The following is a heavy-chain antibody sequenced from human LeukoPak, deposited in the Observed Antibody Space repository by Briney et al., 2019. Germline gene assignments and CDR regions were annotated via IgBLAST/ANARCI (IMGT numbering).Heavy chain of an antibody. CDR3: ASVGGPEPDDYYYYMDV. J-gene: IGHJ6*03. CDR2: INWNGGST. Sequence: AGGSLRLSCAASGFTFDDYGMSWVRQAPGKGLEWVSGINWNGGSTGYADSVKGRFTISRDNAKNSLYLQMNSLRAEDTALYYCASVGGPEPDDYYYYMDVWGKGTTVTVSS. V-gene: IGHV3-20*04. CDR1: GFTFDDYG. D-gene: IGHD3-16*01.